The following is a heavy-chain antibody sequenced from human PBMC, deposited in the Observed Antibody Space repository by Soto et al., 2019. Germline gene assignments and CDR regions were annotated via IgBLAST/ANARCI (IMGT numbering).Heavy chain of an antibody. CDR1: ADTFTSYG. CDR3: SSDQFSIVATPADAFHI. D-gene: IGHD5-12*01. Sequence: ASAKVSCKASADTFTSYGISWVRQAPGQELECMGWIIAYNDNTNYAQKLQGRVTTTTDTSTSTAYMQLRSLRSDATAAYYCSSDQFSIVATPADAFHIWGKGTMVT. CDR2: IIAYNDNT. V-gene: IGHV1-18*01. J-gene: IGHJ3*02.